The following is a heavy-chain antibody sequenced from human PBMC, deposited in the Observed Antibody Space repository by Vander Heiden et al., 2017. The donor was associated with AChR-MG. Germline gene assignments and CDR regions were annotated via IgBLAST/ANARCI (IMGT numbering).Heavy chain of an antibody. V-gene: IGHV3-48*04. Sequence: EVQLVESGGGLVQMGGSLRLSCAASGFTFSSHTSAMTWVRQAPGKGLEWVSYISAFSRTTYYADSVKGRFTISRDNAKQSLYLQINSLRADDTAIYFGARVDVVVGGEPFEYWGQGTLVTVSS. D-gene: IGHD2-21*01. CDR3: ARVDVVVGGEPFEY. J-gene: IGHJ4*02. CDR2: ISAFSRTT. CDR1: GFTFSSHTSA.